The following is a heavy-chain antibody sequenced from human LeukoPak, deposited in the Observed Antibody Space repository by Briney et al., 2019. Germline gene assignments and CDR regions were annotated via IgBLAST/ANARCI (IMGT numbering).Heavy chain of an antibody. V-gene: IGHV3-48*02. J-gene: IGHJ4*02. CDR1: GFTFSSYS. CDR2: ITASGTAM. D-gene: IGHD1-26*01. CDR3: ASSGSYRFDY. Sequence: AGGSLRLSCAASGFTFSSYSMNWVRQAPGKGLEWVSHITASGTAMFYADSMKGRFTISRDNAKNSLYLQMNSLRDEDTAVYYCASSGSYRFDYWGQGTLVTVSS.